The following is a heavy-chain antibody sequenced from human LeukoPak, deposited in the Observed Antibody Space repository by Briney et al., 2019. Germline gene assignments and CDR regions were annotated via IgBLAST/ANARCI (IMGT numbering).Heavy chain of an antibody. Sequence: SETLSLTCTVSGGSISSYYWSWLRQPPAKGLEWIGYIYYSGSTNYNPSLKSRVTISVDTSKNQFSLKLSSVTAADTAVYYCAREYYDILTGSQTPVFDYWGQGTLVTVSS. CDR3: AREYYDILTGSQTPVFDY. V-gene: IGHV4-59*01. CDR1: GGSISSYY. D-gene: IGHD3-9*01. J-gene: IGHJ4*02. CDR2: IYYSGST.